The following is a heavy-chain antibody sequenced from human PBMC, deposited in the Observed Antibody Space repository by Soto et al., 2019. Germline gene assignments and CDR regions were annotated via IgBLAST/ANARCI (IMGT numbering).Heavy chain of an antibody. Sequence: PGGSLRLSCTSSGFPFISYAMSWVRQAPGKGLEWVSAISGSGGSTYYADSVKGRFTISRDNSKNTLYLQMNSLRAEDTAVYYCAKDRISNWYYYYGMDVWGQGTTVTVSS. V-gene: IGHV3-23*01. D-gene: IGHD4-4*01. CDR1: GFPFISYA. J-gene: IGHJ6*02. CDR2: ISGSGGST. CDR3: AKDRISNWYYYYGMDV.